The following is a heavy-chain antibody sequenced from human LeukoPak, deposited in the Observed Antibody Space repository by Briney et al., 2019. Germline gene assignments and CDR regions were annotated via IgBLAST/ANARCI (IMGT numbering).Heavy chain of an antibody. J-gene: IGHJ4*02. CDR1: GFTVSSNY. D-gene: IGHD5-12*01. Sequence: GASLRLSCAASGFTVSSNYMNWVRQAPGKGLEWVSVIYGGGNIYYADSVKGRFTISRDNSKNTLYLQMNSLRAEGTAVYYCARGAGYNYPYYFDYWGQGTLVTVSS. CDR2: IYGGGNI. V-gene: IGHV3-53*01. CDR3: ARGAGYNYPYYFDY.